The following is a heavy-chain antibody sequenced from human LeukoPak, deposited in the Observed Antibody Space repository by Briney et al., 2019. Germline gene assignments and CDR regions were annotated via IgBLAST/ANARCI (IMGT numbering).Heavy chain of an antibody. CDR3: ARGGSRGSFDN. Sequence: GGSLRLSCAASGLTFESYWMAWVRQAPGKGLEWVAHIKEGGSETFYVDSVKGRFTILIDNAKSSLYLQMNGLRVEDTAIYYCARGGSRGSFDNWGQGALVTVSS. CDR2: IKEGGSET. D-gene: IGHD1-26*01. V-gene: IGHV3-7*04. CDR1: GLTFESYW. J-gene: IGHJ4*02.